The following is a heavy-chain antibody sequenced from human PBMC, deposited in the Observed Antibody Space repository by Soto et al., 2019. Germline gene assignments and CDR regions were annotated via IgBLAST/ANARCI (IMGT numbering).Heavy chain of an antibody. CDR2: IIPIFGTA. CDR3: ANPLGSSGFNPQFDY. D-gene: IGHD3-22*01. Sequence: ASVKVSCKASGGTFSSYAISWVRQAPGQGLEWMGGIIPIFGTANYAQKFQGRVTITADESTSTAYMELSSLRSEDTAVYYCANPLGSSGFNPQFDYWGQGTLVTVSS. CDR1: GGTFSSYA. V-gene: IGHV1-69*13. J-gene: IGHJ4*02.